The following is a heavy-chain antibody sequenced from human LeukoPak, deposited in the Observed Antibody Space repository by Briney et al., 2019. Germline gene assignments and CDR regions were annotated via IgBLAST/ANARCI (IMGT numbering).Heavy chain of an antibody. Sequence: SVKVSCKASGGTFSSYAISWVRQAPGQGLEWMGGIIPIFGTANYAQKFQGRVTITADKSTSTAYMELSSLRSEDTAVYYCARGSSGYDQVDYWGQGTLVTASS. CDR3: ARGSSGYDQVDY. J-gene: IGHJ4*02. CDR2: IIPIFGTA. CDR1: GGTFSSYA. V-gene: IGHV1-69*06. D-gene: IGHD6-13*01.